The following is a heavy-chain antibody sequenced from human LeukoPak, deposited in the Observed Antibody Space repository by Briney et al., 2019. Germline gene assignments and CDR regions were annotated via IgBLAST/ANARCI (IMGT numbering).Heavy chain of an antibody. J-gene: IGHJ6*03. V-gene: IGHV3-30*03. CDR3: ARDFYDFWSGYYNYYYYYMDV. D-gene: IGHD3-3*01. Sequence: PGGSLRLSCAASGFTFSSYGMHWVRQAPGKGLEWVAVISYDGSNKYYADSVKGRFTISRDNAKNSLYLQMNSLRAEDTAVYYCARDFYDFWSGYYNYYYYYMDVWGKGTTVTISS. CDR1: GFTFSSYG. CDR2: ISYDGSNK.